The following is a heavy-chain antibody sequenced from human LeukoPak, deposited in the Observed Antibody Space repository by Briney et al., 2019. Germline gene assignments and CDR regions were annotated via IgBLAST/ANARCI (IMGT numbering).Heavy chain of an antibody. J-gene: IGHJ5*02. V-gene: IGHV4-59*01. D-gene: IGHD3-3*01. CDR3: ARGSFDRNYDFWSGYYTNWFDP. CDR2: IYYSGST. CDR1: GGSISSYY. Sequence: SETLSLTCTVSGGSISSYYWSWIRQPPGKGLEWIGYIYYSGSTNYNPSLKSRVTISVDTSKNQFSLKLSSVTAADTAVYYCARGSFDRNYDFWSGYYTNWFDPWGQGTLVTVSS.